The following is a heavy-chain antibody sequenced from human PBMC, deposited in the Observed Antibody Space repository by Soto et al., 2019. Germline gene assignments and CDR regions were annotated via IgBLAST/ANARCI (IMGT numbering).Heavy chain of an antibody. J-gene: IGHJ5*02. Sequence: VGSLRLSCAASGFTFNTHWMSWVRQAPGKGLEWVAHTKPDGSEKYYVDSARGRFTISRDNARNSLYLQMNSLRADDTALYYCVVWGTSTSNPWGQGTLVTVSS. CDR1: GFTFNTHW. V-gene: IGHV3-7*01. CDR2: TKPDGSEK. CDR3: VVWGTSTSNP. D-gene: IGHD1-1*01.